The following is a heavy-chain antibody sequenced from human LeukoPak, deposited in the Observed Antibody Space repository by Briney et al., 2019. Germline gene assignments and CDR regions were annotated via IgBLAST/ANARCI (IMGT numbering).Heavy chain of an antibody. CDR2: ISYDGSNK. Sequence: GGSLRLSCAASGFTFSSYAMHWVRQAPGKGLEWVAVISYDGSNKYYADSVKGRFTISRDNSKNTLYLQVNSLRAEDTAVYYCARDWATHFDYWGQGTLVTVSS. CDR3: ARDWATHFDY. V-gene: IGHV3-30*04. D-gene: IGHD5-12*01. CDR1: GFTFSSYA. J-gene: IGHJ4*02.